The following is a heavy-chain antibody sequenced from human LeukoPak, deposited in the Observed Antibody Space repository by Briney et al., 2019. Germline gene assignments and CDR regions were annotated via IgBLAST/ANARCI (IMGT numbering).Heavy chain of an antibody. CDR3: GKEGGA. J-gene: IGHJ5*02. CDR2: IGGRGGST. CDR1: GFTFSSYW. Sequence: GGSLRLSCAASGFTFSSYWMSWVRQALGKGPEWVSAIGGRGGSTYYADSLGGRFTISRDNSKDMVYLQMNSLKVEDTATYYCGKEGGAWGQGTKVTVSS. D-gene: IGHD3-16*01. V-gene: IGHV3-23*01.